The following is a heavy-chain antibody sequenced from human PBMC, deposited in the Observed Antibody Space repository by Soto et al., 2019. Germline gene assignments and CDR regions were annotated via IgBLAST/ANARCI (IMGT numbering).Heavy chain of an antibody. CDR1: GFTFSSYG. V-gene: IGHV3-30*18. CDR3: AKDHLETTVTTPSY. D-gene: IGHD4-17*01. J-gene: IGHJ4*02. CDR2: ISYDGNNK. Sequence: QVQLVESGGGVVQPGRSLILSCAASGFTFSSYGMHWVRQAPGKGLEWVAVISYDGNNKYYADSVKGRFTISRDNFKNTLHLQMDSLRAEDTAMYYCAKDHLETTVTTPSYWGQGTLVTVSS.